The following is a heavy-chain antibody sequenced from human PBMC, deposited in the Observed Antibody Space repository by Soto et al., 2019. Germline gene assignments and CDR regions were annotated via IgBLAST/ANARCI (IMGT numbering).Heavy chain of an antibody. CDR2: ISGSGGST. D-gene: IGHD2-21*02. J-gene: IGHJ4*02. V-gene: IGHV3-23*01. CDR1: GFTFSSYA. CDR3: AKIAAYCGGDCYSYFDY. Sequence: EVQLLESGGGLVQPGGSLRLSCAASGFTFSSYAMGWVRQAPGKGLEWVSAISGSGGSTYYADSVKGRFSISRDNSKNTLYLQMNSLRAEDTAVYYCAKIAAYCGGDCYSYFDYWGQGSLVTVSS.